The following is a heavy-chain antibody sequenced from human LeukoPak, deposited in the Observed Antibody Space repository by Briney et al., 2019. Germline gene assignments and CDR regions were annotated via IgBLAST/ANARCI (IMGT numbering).Heavy chain of an antibody. D-gene: IGHD6-13*01. Sequence: ASMKVSCRASGYIFTAYYLHWVRQAPGKGLEWMGWVNLTNGSTNYAKRFQGGVTMNRYTSINTAYMDLSRLRSDDTAVYFCASISSSWVEGALDIWGQGTVVTVSS. J-gene: IGHJ3*02. CDR2: VNLTNGST. V-gene: IGHV1-2*02. CDR1: GYIFTAYY. CDR3: ASISSSWVEGALDI.